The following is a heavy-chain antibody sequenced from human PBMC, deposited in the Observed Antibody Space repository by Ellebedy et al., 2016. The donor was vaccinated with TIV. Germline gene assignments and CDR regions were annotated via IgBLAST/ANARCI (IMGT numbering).Heavy chain of an antibody. CDR3: AGPVEMATTGAFDI. Sequence: SLKISXAASGFTFDDYAMHWVRQAPGKGLEWVSGLSWNGGDIVYADSVKGRFTISRDNSKNTLYLQMNSLRAEDTALYYCAGPVEMATTGAFDIWGQGAMVTVSS. CDR2: LSWNGGDI. CDR1: GFTFDDYA. V-gene: IGHV3-9*01. D-gene: IGHD5-24*01. J-gene: IGHJ3*02.